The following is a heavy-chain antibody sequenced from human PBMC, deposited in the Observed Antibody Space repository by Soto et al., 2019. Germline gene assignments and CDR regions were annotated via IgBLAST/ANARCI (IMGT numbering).Heavy chain of an antibody. V-gene: IGHV3-74*01. CDR2: INSDGSST. CDR3: ALSYHYYGTDV. Sequence: EVQLVESGGGLVQPGGSLRLSCTASGFTFSNNWMHGVRHAPGKGLVWVSRINSDGSSTSYADSVKGRFTISRDNAKNTQYLEMNSLRVEDTAMYYCALSYHYYGTDVWGQGNTVTVSS. CDR1: GFTFSNNW. J-gene: IGHJ6*02.